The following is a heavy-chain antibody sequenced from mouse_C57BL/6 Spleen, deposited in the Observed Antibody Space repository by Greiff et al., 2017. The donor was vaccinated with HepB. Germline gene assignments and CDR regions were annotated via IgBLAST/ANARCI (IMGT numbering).Heavy chain of an antibody. Sequence: VQLKQPGAELVRPGSSVKLSCKASGYTFTSYWMHWVKQRPIQGLEWIGNIDPSDSETHYNQKFKDKATLTVDKSSSTAYMQLSSLTSEDSAVYYCARSGRQLRLRYFDYWGQGTTLTVSS. CDR2: IDPSDSET. J-gene: IGHJ2*01. CDR1: GYTFTSYW. V-gene: IGHV1-52*01. CDR3: ARSGRQLRLRYFDY. D-gene: IGHD3-2*02.